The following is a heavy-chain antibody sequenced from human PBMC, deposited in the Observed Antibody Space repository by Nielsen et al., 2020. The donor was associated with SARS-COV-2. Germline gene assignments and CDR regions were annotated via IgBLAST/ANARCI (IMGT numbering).Heavy chain of an antibody. CDR2: ISYDGSNK. V-gene: IGHV3-30*18. CDR3: AKGDSSGWYAADY. J-gene: IGHJ4*02. D-gene: IGHD6-19*01. CDR1: GFTFSSYG. Sequence: GGSLRLSCAASGFTFSSYGMHWVRQAPGKGLEWVAVISYDGSNKYYADSVKGRFTISRDNSKNTLYLQMNSLRAEDTAVYYCAKGDSSGWYAADYWGQGTLVTVSS.